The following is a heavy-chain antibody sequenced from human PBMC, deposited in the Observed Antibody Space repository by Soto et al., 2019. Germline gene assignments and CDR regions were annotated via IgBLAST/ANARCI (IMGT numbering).Heavy chain of an antibody. CDR2: INADNGNT. D-gene: IGHD3-22*01. V-gene: IGHV1-3*01. Sequence: ASVKVSCKASGYTFTSYAMHWVRQAPGQRLEWMGWINADNGNTNYSQKFQGRVTITRDTSASTAYMGLSSLRSDDTAVYYCARDLGDSSGYYPYYFDYWGQGTLVTVSS. CDR3: ARDLGDSSGYYPYYFDY. J-gene: IGHJ4*02. CDR1: GYTFTSYA.